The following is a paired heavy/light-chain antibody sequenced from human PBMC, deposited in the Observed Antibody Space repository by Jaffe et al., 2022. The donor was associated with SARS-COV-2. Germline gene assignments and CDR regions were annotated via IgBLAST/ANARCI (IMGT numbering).Light chain of an antibody. CDR2: QDS. CDR3: QAWDRRV. V-gene: IGLV3-1*01. CDR1: KLGDKY. J-gene: IGLJ2*01. Sequence: SYELTQPPSVSVSPGQTASITCSGDKLGDKYVCWYQQKPGQSPVLVIYQDSKRPSGIPERFSGSNSGNTATLTISGTQAMDEADYYCQAWDRRVFGGGTKLTVL.
Heavy chain of an antibody. CDR3: AKDPQTYILGATPFDY. J-gene: IGHJ4*02. CDR1: GFTFSTYA. CDR2: ISGSGGST. V-gene: IGHV3-23*04. D-gene: IGHD1-26*01. Sequence: EVQLVESGGGLVQPGGSLRLSCAASGFTFSTYAMSWVRQAPGKGLEWVSGISGSGGSTYYADSVKGRFTISRDNSKNTLYLQMNSLRAEDAAVYYCAKDPQTYILGATPFDYWGQGTLVTVSS.